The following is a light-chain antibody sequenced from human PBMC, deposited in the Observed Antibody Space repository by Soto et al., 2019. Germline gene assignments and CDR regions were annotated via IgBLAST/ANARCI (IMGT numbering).Light chain of an antibody. V-gene: IGKV1-5*01. J-gene: IGKJ1*01. CDR2: DAS. CDR3: QQYENYWT. CDR1: QLISSW. Sequence: DIQMTQSPPTLSASVGDRVTITCRASQLISSWLAWYHQKPGKAPKLLIYDASNLESGVPSRFSGSGSGTEFTLTISSLQPEDFGIYYCQQYENYWTFGQGTKVEIK.